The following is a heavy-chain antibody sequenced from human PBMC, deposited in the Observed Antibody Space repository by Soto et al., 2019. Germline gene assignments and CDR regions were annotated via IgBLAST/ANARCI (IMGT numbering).Heavy chain of an antibody. CDR2: ISYDGSNK. D-gene: IGHD4-4*01. V-gene: IGHV3-30-3*01. J-gene: IGHJ5*01. CDR1: GFTFSSYA. Sequence: GASLRVSCAASGFTFSSYAMHWVRQAPGKGLEWVAVISYDGSNKYYADSVKGRFTISRDNSKNTLYLQMNSLRSDDTAVYYCAGDPDSHYNDSHASSYPWGQGTLVTVSS. CDR3: AGDPDSHYNDSHASSYP.